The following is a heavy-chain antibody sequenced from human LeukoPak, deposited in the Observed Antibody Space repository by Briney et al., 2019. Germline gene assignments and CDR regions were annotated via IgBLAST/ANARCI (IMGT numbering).Heavy chain of an antibody. CDR1: GFTFSSYS. J-gene: IGHJ5*02. CDR3: ARRLGRGWFDP. CDR2: ISSSSSYI. Sequence: GGSLRLSCAASGFTFSSYSMNWVRQAPGKGLELVSSISSSSSYIYYADSVKGRFTISRDNAKNSLYLQMTSLRAEDTAVYYCARRLGRGWFDPWGQGTLVTVSS. D-gene: IGHD3-10*01. V-gene: IGHV3-21*01.